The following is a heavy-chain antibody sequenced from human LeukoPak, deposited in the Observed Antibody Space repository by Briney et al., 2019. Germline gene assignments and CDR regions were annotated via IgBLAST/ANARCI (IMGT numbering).Heavy chain of an antibody. Sequence: ASVKVSCKASGYTFTDYYMHWVRQAPGQGLEWMGWISAYNGNTNYAQKLQGRVTMTTDTSTSTAYMELRSLRPDDTAVYYCAGGYCSGGSCYHTFDIWGQGTMVTVSS. CDR3: AGGYCSGGSCYHTFDI. D-gene: IGHD2-15*01. CDR2: ISAYNGNT. J-gene: IGHJ3*02. V-gene: IGHV1-18*04. CDR1: GYTFTDYY.